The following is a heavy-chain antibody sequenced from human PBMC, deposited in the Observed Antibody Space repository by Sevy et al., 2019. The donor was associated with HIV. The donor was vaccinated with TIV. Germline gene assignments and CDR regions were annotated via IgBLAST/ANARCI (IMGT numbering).Heavy chain of an antibody. CDR1: GFTFSSYA. CDR3: AKDLLAGSYGGYFDY. Sequence: GGSLRLSCAASGFTFSSYAMSWVRQAPGKGLEWVSGCSGSGGSSYYADSVKGRFTISRDNSKNTLYLQMNSLRAEDTAVYYCAKDLLAGSYGGYFDYWGQGTLVTVSS. CDR2: CSGSGGSS. V-gene: IGHV3-23*01. D-gene: IGHD3-10*01. J-gene: IGHJ4*02.